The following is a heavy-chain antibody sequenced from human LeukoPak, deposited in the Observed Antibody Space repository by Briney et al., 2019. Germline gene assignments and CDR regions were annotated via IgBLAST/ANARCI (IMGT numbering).Heavy chain of an antibody. V-gene: IGHV3-30*03. CDR3: ARDWGYDSSGYWQKYFDT. CDR1: GFTFSNYG. D-gene: IGHD3-22*01. Sequence: GGSLRLSCAASGFTFSNYGMHWVRQAPGKGLEWVAVVSSDGSIDYYADSVRGRFTVSRDNSKNTLYLQFNSLRPEDTAVYYCARDWGYDSSGYWQKYFDTWGQGTLVTVSS. CDR2: VSSDGSID. J-gene: IGHJ4*02.